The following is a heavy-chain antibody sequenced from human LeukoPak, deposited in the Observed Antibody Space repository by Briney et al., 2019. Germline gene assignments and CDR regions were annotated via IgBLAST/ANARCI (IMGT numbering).Heavy chain of an antibody. CDR1: GLSFDNYG. D-gene: IGHD1-26*01. J-gene: IGHJ4*02. Sequence: PGGSLRLSCVTSGLSFDNYGMSWVRQAPGKGLEWISYFSSRKNIVNYADSVKGRFTISRDKAKTSLYLQMNSLRAEDTAVYYCVRDQQWESPHYFDYWGQGTPVTVSS. CDR2: FSSRKNIV. CDR3: VRDQQWESPHYFDY. V-gene: IGHV3-48*01.